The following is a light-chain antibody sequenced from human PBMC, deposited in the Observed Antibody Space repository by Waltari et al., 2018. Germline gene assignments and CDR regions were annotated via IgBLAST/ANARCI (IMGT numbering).Light chain of an antibody. V-gene: IGKV3-11*01. CDR2: DAY. CDR1: QSVSTY. Sequence: IVLTQSPATLSLSPGESATLSCRASQSVSTYLPWYPHQRGQAPRLLIYDAYNRATGIPARFSGSGSGTDFTLTISSLEPEDFAIYYCHQRSTWPLLTFGGGTKVEIK. J-gene: IGKJ4*01. CDR3: HQRSTWPLLT.